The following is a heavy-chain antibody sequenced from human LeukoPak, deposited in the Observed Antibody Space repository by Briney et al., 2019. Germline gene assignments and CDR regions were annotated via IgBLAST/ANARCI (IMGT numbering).Heavy chain of an antibody. CDR1: GYTLTELS. J-gene: IGHJ4*02. D-gene: IGHD5-24*01. CDR2: FDPEDGET. CDR3: ARDGYNLDGFDY. V-gene: IGHV1-24*01. Sequence: ASVKVSCKVSGYTLTELSMHWVRQAPGKGLEWMGGFDPEDGETIYAQKFQGRVTMTEDTSTDTAYMELSSLRSEDTAVYYCARDGYNLDGFDYWGQGTLVTVSS.